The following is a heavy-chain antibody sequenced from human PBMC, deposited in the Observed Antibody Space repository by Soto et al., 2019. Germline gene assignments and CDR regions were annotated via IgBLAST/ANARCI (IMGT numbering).Heavy chain of an antibody. J-gene: IGHJ4*02. V-gene: IGHV4-31*03. Sequence: QVQLQESGPGLVKPSQTLSLTCTVSGGSISSGGYYWSWIRQHPGQGLEWIGYIYYSGSTYYNPSLKSRVTLSVDTSKNQFSLKLSSVTAADTAVYYCARDYCTNGVCYHGFDYWGQGTLVTVSS. D-gene: IGHD2-8*01. CDR2: IYYSGST. CDR1: GGSISSGGYY. CDR3: ARDYCTNGVCYHGFDY.